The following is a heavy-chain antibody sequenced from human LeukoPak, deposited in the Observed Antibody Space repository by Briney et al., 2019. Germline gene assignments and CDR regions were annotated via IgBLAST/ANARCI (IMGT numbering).Heavy chain of an antibody. V-gene: IGHV1-18*01. D-gene: IGHD3-10*01. CDR2: ISAYNGNT. CDR3: ARGGTMVRGRGAGYYMDV. Sequence: GASVKVSCKASGYTFTSYGISWVRQAPGQGLEWMGWISAYNGNTNYAQKLQGRVTMTTDTSTSTAYMELRSLRSDDTAVYYCARGGTMVRGRGAGYYMDVWGKGTTVTISS. CDR1: GYTFTSYG. J-gene: IGHJ6*03.